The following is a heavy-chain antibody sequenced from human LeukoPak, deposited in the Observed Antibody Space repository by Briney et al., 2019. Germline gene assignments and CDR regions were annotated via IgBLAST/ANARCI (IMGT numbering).Heavy chain of an antibody. V-gene: IGHV4-39*07. CDR1: GGSISSSSYY. D-gene: IGHD6-6*01. Sequence: PSETLSLTCTVSGGSISSSSYYWGWIRQPPGKGLEWIGSIYYSGSTYYNPSLKSRVTISVDTSKNQFSLKLSSVTAADTAVYYCARAAEVARLPSFDYWGQGTLITVSS. CDR3: ARAAEVARLPSFDY. CDR2: IYYSGST. J-gene: IGHJ4*02.